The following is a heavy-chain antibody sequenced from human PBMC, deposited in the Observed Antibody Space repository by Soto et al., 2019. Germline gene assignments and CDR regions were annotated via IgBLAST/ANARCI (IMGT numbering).Heavy chain of an antibody. CDR3: ARGWGKYFGVNDY. CDR2: ISGDNGKR. J-gene: IGHJ4*01. D-gene: IGHD2-8*01. Sequence: QLVQSGAEVKRPGASVKVSCKASGYTFNTFGISWVRQAPGQGPEWMGCISGDNGKRDYSRKLQGRISLTTDPVTETSNRELRSLTSDDTAVYYCARGWGKYFGVNDYWGHGTLVTVSS. V-gene: IGHV1-18*01. CDR1: GYTFNTFG.